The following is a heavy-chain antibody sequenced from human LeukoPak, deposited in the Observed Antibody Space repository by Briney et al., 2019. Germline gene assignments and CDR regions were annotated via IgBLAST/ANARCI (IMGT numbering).Heavy chain of an antibody. V-gene: IGHV1-8*01. CDR3: ARVPGDDFWSGFRGDGFDI. J-gene: IGHJ3*02. CDR1: GYTFTSYD. Sequence: RASVKVSCKASGYTFTSYDINWVRQATGQGLEWTGRMNPNSGNTDYAQKFQGRVTMTRDTSISTAYMELSSLRSDDTAVYYCARVPGDDFWSGFRGDGFDIWGQGTKVIVSS. CDR2: MNPNSGNT. D-gene: IGHD3-3*01.